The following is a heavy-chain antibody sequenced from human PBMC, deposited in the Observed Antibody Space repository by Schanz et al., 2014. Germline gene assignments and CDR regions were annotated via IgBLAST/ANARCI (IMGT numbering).Heavy chain of an antibody. CDR2: IGGDASRT. V-gene: IGHV3-23*04. Sequence: EVHLVESGGGLVQPGGSLRLSCAASGFNFITFAMSWVRQAPGKGPEWVSAIGGDASRTYYADSVKGRFTISRDNSKSPRYLQRNSLRADDTAVYYCARPPPLVRGIAGWFGPWGQGSLVTVSS. J-gene: IGHJ5*02. CDR3: ARPPPLVRGIAGWFGP. D-gene: IGHD3-10*01. CDR1: GFNFITFA.